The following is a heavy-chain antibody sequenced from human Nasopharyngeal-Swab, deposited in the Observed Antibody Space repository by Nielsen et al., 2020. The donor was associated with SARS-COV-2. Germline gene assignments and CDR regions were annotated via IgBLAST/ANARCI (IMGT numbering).Heavy chain of an antibody. CDR1: GITVSRNY. CDR3: ARDLSYYGMDV. V-gene: IGHV3-53*01. Sequence: GGSLRLSCAASGITVSRNYMSWVRQATGKGLAWVSVIYSGGSTFYADSVKGRFTISRDNSKNTLYLQMNSLRAEDTAVYYCARDLSYYGMDVWGQGTTVTVSS. CDR2: IYSGGST. J-gene: IGHJ6*02.